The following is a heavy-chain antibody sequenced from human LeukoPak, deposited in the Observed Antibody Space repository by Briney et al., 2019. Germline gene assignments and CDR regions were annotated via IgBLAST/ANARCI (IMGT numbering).Heavy chain of an antibody. Sequence: ASVKVSCKASGYTFTSYDINWVRQATGQGLEWMGWMNPNSGNTGYAQKFQGRVTMTRNTSISTAYMELSSLRSEDTAVYYCAREMYSSGWYSYYYYGMDVWGQGTTVTVSS. V-gene: IGHV1-8*01. CDR1: GYTFTSYD. D-gene: IGHD6-19*01. CDR2: MNPNSGNT. J-gene: IGHJ6*02. CDR3: AREMYSSGWYSYYYYGMDV.